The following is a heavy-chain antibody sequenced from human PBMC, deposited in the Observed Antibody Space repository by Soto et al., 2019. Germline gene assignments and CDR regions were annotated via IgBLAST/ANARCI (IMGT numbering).Heavy chain of an antibody. CDR1: GFAFSSYG. CDR2: IWYDGSNK. CDR3: ARGYYDFWSGSDY. V-gene: IGHV3-33*01. J-gene: IGHJ4*02. D-gene: IGHD3-3*01. Sequence: PGGSLRLSCAASGFAFSSYGMHWVRQAPGKGLEWVAVIWYDGSNKYYADSVKGRFTISRDNSKNTLYLQMNSLRAEDTAVYYCARGYYDFWSGSDYRGQGTLVTVSS.